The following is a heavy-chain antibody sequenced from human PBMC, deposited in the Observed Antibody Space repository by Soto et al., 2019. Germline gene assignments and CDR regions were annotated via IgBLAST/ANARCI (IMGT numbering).Heavy chain of an antibody. J-gene: IGHJ4*02. Sequence: DVQLLESGGDLVQPGGSLRLSCAAPGFIFSNYAMSWVRQAPGKGLEWVSLIRGSGGPTNYADSVKGRFTVSRDNSKNILLLQMNSLRAEDTAVYYCVKDFRVGYDWTHDWGQGTLVTVSS. CDR1: GFIFSNYA. CDR3: VKDFRVGYDWTHD. D-gene: IGHD5-12*01. V-gene: IGHV3-23*01. CDR2: IRGSGGPT.